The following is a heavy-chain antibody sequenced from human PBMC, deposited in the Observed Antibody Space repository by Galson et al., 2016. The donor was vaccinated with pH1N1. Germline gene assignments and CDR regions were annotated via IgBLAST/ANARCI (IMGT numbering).Heavy chain of an antibody. CDR1: GFSLTTSGVG. Sequence: PALVKPTQTLTLTCTFSGFSLTTSGVGVGWIRQPPGKALEWLALIYWDDDERYSPSLKNRHTITKDTSKNQVVLTMTNMDPVDTARHFCADREVMITTAFDIWAQGTIVTVSS. J-gene: IGHJ3*02. CDR2: IYWDDDE. D-gene: IGHD3-16*01. CDR3: ADREVMITTAFDI. V-gene: IGHV2-5*02.